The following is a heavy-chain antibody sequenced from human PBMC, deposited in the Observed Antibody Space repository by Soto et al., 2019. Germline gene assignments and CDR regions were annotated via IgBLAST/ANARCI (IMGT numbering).Heavy chain of an antibody. CDR1: GDSITTGGHS. CDR3: ARAPDYGDFPRYIDF. J-gene: IGHJ4*02. Sequence: PSETLSLTCAVSGDSITTGGHSWNWIRQPPGKGLEWIGNIYRSGSTHYNPSLRSRVTMSVDRSENHFSLRLTSVTAADTAVYYCARAPDYGDFPRYIDFWGQGTLVTVSS. CDR2: IYRSGST. D-gene: IGHD4-17*01. V-gene: IGHV4-30-2*01.